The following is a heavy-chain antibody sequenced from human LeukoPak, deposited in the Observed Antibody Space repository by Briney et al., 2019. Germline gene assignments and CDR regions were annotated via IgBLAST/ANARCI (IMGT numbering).Heavy chain of an antibody. D-gene: IGHD3-10*01. CDR3: ARRTWITMVRGASYYMDV. CDR1: GGSISSYY. CDR2: IYYSGST. V-gene: IGHV4-59*01. Sequence: SETLSLTCTVSGGSISSYYWSWIRQPPGKGLEWIGYIYYSGSTNYNPSLKSRVTISVDTSKNQFSLKLSSVTAADTAVYYCARRTWITMVRGASYYMDVWGKGTTVTVSS. J-gene: IGHJ6*03.